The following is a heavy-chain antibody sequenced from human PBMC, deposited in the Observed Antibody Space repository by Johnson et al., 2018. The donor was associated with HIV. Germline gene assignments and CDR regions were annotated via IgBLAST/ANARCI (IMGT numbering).Heavy chain of an antibody. V-gene: IGHV3-30*03. J-gene: IGHJ3*02. CDR2: ISYDGGNK. Sequence: QVQLVESGGGVVQPGRSLRLFCAVSGFTFNTYTMHWVRQAPGKGLEWVAVISYDGGNKYYADSVKGRFTISRDTSKNTLYLQMNSLGTEDTAVYYCARDYRSALDIWGQGTMVTVSS. CDR3: ARDYRSALDI. CDR1: GFTFNTYT. D-gene: IGHD4-11*01.